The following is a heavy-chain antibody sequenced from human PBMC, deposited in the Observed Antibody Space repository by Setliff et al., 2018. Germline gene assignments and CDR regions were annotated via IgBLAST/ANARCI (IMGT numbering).Heavy chain of an antibody. D-gene: IGHD6-19*01. CDR3: VRREIAVAGDPFEP. CDR2: INHNDNT. Sequence: SETLSLTCAVYGGSFSGYYWSWIRQPPGKGLEWIGEINHNDNTAYNPSLDSRVTISVDKSKNHFSLKLTSVTAADTAVYYCVRREIAVAGDPFEPWGQGTLVTVSS. CDR1: GGSFSGYY. V-gene: IGHV4-34*01. J-gene: IGHJ4*02.